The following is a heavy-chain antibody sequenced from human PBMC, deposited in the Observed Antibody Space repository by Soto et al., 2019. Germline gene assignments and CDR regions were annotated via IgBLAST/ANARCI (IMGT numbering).Heavy chain of an antibody. Sequence: QVQLVQSGAAVKKPGASVKVSCKASGYTFTDYYVHWVRQAPGQGLEWMGWINPNSGGTNSAQKFQGRVTLTRDTSIRTAYMELSRLRSDDTAVYYCARRNGDYYDSSGYHYYFDYWGQGTLVTVS. D-gene: IGHD3-22*01. CDR3: ARRNGDYYDSSGYHYYFDY. V-gene: IGHV1-2*02. CDR2: INPNSGGT. CDR1: GYTFTDYY. J-gene: IGHJ4*02.